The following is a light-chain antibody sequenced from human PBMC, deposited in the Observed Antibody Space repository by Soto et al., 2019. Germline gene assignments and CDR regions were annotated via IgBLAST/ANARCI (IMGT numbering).Light chain of an antibody. CDR1: SSDVGGYNY. V-gene: IGLV2-11*01. Sequence: QSALTQPRSVSGSPGQSVTISCTGTSSDVGGYNYVSWYQQHPGKAPKLMIYDVNKWPSGVPDRFSGPKSGNTASLTISGLQADDEADYYCCSYAGSQESYAGSHSWVFGGGTKVTVL. CDR3: CSYAGSQESYAGSHSWV. CDR2: DVN. J-gene: IGLJ3*02.